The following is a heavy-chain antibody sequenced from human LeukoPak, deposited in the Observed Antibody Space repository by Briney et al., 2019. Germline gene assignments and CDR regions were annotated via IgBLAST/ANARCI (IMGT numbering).Heavy chain of an antibody. CDR3: ARGLTYYYDSSGYSDY. CDR2: MNPNSGNT. Sequence: ASVKVSCKASGYTFTSYDINWVRQATGQGLEWMGWMNPNSGNTGYAQKFQGRVTITRNTSISTAYMELSSLRSEDTAVYYCARGLTYYYDSSGYSDYWGQGTLDTVSS. D-gene: IGHD3-22*01. CDR1: GYTFTSYD. J-gene: IGHJ4*02. V-gene: IGHV1-8*03.